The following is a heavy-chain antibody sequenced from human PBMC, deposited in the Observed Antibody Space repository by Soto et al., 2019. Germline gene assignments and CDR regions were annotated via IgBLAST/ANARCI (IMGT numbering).Heavy chain of an antibody. J-gene: IGHJ3*02. D-gene: IGHD3-22*01. CDR3: ARLPYYDTPPVTFDI. CDR1: SGSISSSLYY. CDR2: IYPTVST. Sequence: PSETLSLTCSVSSGSISSSLYYWGWIRQPPGKGLEWIGAIYPTVSTHYNPSLKSRVTISVDTSKNQFSLKLNSVTAADTAVYYCARLPYYDTPPVTFDIWGQGAMVTVPS. V-gene: IGHV4-39*01.